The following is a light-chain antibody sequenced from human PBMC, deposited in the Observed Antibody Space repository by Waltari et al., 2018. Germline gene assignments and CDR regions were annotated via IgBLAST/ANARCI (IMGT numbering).Light chain of an antibody. J-gene: IGKJ1*01. Sequence: DIVMTQSPATLSVSPGERAPLSCRASQSVFSNVAWYQQKPGQAPRLRIFGAYTRATDFPGRFSGSGYGTEFTLTISSLQSEDAAVYYCLQYNDWPPWTFGQGATVEIK. CDR1: QSVFSN. CDR2: GAY. CDR3: LQYNDWPPWT. V-gene: IGKV3-15*01.